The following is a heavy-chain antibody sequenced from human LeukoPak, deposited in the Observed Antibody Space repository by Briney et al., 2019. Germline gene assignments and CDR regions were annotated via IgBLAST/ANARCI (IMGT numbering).Heavy chain of an antibody. J-gene: IGHJ4*02. D-gene: IGHD6-13*01. CDR2: INAGNGNT. CDR3: ARGSSSWPYYFDY. V-gene: IGHV1-3*01. Sequence: ASVKVSCKASGYTFTSYAMHWVRRSPGQRLEWMGWINAGNGNTKYSQKFQGRVTITSDTSASTAYMELSTLRSEDTAVYYCARGSSSWPYYFDYWGQGTLVTVSS. CDR1: GYTFTSYA.